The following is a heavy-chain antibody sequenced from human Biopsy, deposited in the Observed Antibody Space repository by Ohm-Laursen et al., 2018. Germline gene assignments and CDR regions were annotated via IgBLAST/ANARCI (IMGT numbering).Heavy chain of an antibody. V-gene: IGHV1-2*02. Sequence: ASVTVSCQPSGYTFTDYYIHWVRQAPGQGPEWMGWINPKSGGTKYAQKFQGRVTMTRDTSIDTVHMDLSRLTSDDTALYYCAKDCGLGGDRDYWGQGTLVTVSS. CDR2: INPKSGGT. D-gene: IGHD2-21*01. J-gene: IGHJ4*02. CDR3: AKDCGLGGDRDY. CDR1: GYTFTDYY.